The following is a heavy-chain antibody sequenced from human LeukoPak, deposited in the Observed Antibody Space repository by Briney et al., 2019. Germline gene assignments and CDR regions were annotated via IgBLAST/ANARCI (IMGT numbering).Heavy chain of an antibody. CDR2: IIPIFGTA. Sequence: GASVKVSCKASGGTFSSYAISWVRQAPGQGLEWMGGIIPIFGTANYAQKFQGRVTITADESTSTAYMELSSLRSEDTAVYYCARAVNSGYYKPNDFDYWGQGTLVTVSS. V-gene: IGHV1-69*13. CDR3: ARAVNSGYYKPNDFDY. CDR1: GGTFSSYA. D-gene: IGHD3-3*01. J-gene: IGHJ4*02.